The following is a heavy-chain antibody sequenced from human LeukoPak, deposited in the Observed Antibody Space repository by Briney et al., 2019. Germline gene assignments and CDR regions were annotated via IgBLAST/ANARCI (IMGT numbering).Heavy chain of an antibody. J-gene: IGHJ4*02. CDR1: GGSISSGSYY. D-gene: IGHD3-22*01. Sequence: SETLSLTCTVSGGSISSGSYYWSWIRQPAGKGLEWIGRIYTSGSTNYNPSLKSRVTISVDTSKNQFSLKLSSVTAADTAVYYCARDERVSDYYDSSGYSYWGQGTLVTVSS. V-gene: IGHV4-61*02. CDR3: ARDERVSDYYDSSGYSY. CDR2: IYTSGST.